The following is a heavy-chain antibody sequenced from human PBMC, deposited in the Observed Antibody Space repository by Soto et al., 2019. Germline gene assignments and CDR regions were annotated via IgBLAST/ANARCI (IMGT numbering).Heavy chain of an antibody. D-gene: IGHD2-15*01. Sequence: GGSLRLSCAASGFTFSSYGMHWVRQAPGKGLEWVAVISYDGSNKYYADSVKGRFTISRDNSKNTLYLQMNSLRAEDTAVYYCRGWQLGSDYYYGMDVWGQGTTVTVSS. J-gene: IGHJ6*02. CDR2: ISYDGSNK. V-gene: IGHV3-30*03. CDR1: GFTFSSYG. CDR3: RGWQLGSDYYYGMDV.